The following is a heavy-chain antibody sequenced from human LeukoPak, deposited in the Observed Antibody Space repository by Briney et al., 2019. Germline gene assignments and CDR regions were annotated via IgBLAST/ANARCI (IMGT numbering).Heavy chain of an antibody. CDR3: AKDSGMGTVLLWFGELDY. V-gene: IGHV3-23*01. Sequence: GGSLRLSCAASGFTFSSYAMSWVRQAPGKGLEWVSAISGSGGSTCYADSVKGRFTISRDNSKNTLYLQMNSLRAEDTAVYYCAKDSGMGTVLLWFGELDYWGQGTLVTVSS. J-gene: IGHJ4*02. D-gene: IGHD3-10*01. CDR2: ISGSGGST. CDR1: GFTFSSYA.